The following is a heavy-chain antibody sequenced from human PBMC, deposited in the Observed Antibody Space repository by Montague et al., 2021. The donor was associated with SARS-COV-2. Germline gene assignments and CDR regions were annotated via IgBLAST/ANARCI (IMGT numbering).Heavy chain of an antibody. D-gene: IGHD2-2*01. CDR1: GGSISGHY. CDR2: IYYTGST. Sequence: SETLSLTCTVSGGSISGHYWTWMRQPPGKGLEWLGHIYYTGSTNSNPSLKIRGTITTDTPTNQFSLKLRSVTAADTAVYFCARAHTTCCIASCVNYSDYWGQGTLVTVSS. J-gene: IGHJ4*02. CDR3: ARAHTTCCIASCVNYSDY. V-gene: IGHV4-59*11.